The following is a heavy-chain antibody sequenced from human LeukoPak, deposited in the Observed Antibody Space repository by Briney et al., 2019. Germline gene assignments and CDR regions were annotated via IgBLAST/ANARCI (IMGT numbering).Heavy chain of an antibody. J-gene: IGHJ4*02. CDR3: ASRSSGWTQGPGY. D-gene: IGHD6-19*01. Sequence: ASVKVSCKASGYTFTGYYMHWVRQAPGQGLGWMGWINPNSGGTNYAQKFQGWVTMTRDTSNSTAYMELSRLRSDDTAVYYCASRSSGWTQGPGYWGQGTLVTVSS. CDR2: INPNSGGT. V-gene: IGHV1-2*04. CDR1: GYTFTGYY.